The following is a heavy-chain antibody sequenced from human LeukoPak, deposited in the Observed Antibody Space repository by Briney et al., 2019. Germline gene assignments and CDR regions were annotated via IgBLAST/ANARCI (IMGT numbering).Heavy chain of an antibody. Sequence: SETLSLTCAVYGGSFSGYYWSWIRQPPGKGLEWIGEINHSGSTNYNPSLKSRVTISVDTSKNQFSLKLSSVTAADTAVYYCARDARHGDSSGWARYYCYYHGMDVWGQGTTVTVSS. J-gene: IGHJ6*02. D-gene: IGHD6-19*01. V-gene: IGHV4-34*01. CDR1: GGSFSGYY. CDR2: INHSGST. CDR3: ARDARHGDSSGWARYYCYYHGMDV.